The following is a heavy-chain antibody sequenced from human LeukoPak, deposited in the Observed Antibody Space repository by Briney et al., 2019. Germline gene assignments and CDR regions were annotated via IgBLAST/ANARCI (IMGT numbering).Heavy chain of an antibody. CDR1: GGSISSGGYS. CDR3: ARARESMATAGSYFDY. J-gene: IGHJ4*02. CDR2: IWHSGHT. Sequence: PSQTLSLTCAVSGGSISSGGYSWSWIRQPPGSGLEWIGYIWHSGHTNYNPSLRNRVTISLARSNSQFSLRLSSVTAADTAVYYCARARESMATAGSYFDYWGQGTLVTVSS. V-gene: IGHV4-30-2*01. D-gene: IGHD6-13*01.